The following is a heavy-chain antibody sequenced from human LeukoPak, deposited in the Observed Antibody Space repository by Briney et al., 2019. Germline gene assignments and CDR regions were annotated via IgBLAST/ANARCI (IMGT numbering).Heavy chain of an antibody. V-gene: IGHV1-18*01. J-gene: IGHJ5*02. D-gene: IGHD2-2*01. Sequence: GASVKVSCKDSGCTFTSYGISWVRQAPGQGLEWMEWISAYNGNTNYAQRLQGRVTMTTDTSTSTAYMELRSLRSDDSAVYYCARDLGIVVVPAAPFDPWGQGNVVTVSS. CDR3: ARDLGIVVVPAAPFDP. CDR2: ISAYNGNT. CDR1: GCTFTSYG.